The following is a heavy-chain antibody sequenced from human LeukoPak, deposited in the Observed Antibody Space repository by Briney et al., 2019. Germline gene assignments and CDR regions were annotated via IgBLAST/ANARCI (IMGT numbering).Heavy chain of an antibody. CDR3: ARDGYSGNDGL. D-gene: IGHD5-12*01. J-gene: IGHJ4*02. CDR2: IYHSGST. V-gene: IGHV4-38-2*02. CDR1: GYSISSGYY. Sequence: SETLSLTCTVSGYSISSGYYWGWIRQPPGQGLEWIGSIYHSGSTYYNPSLKSRVTISVDTSKNQFSLKLSSVTAADTAVYYCARDGYSGNDGLWGQGTLVTVSS.